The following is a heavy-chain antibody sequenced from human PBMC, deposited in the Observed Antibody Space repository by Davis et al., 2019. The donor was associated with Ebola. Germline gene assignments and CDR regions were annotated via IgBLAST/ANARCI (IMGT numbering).Heavy chain of an antibody. Sequence: GESLKISCAASGFTVSSNYMSWVRQAPGKGLAWVSVIYRGGSTYYVDSVKGRFTISRDNSKNTLYLQMNSLRAEDTAVYYCAREPVTTSQYYGMDVWGQGTTVTVSS. V-gene: IGHV3-53*01. D-gene: IGHD4-17*01. CDR2: IYRGGST. CDR3: AREPVTTSQYYGMDV. J-gene: IGHJ6*02. CDR1: GFTVSSNY.